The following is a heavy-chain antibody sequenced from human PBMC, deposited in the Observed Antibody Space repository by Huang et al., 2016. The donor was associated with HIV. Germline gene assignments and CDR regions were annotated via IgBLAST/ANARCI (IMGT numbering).Heavy chain of an antibody. CDR3: ARVRAVVGTSTTDAFDI. CDR2: ISSSSSTI. V-gene: IGHV3-48*01. D-gene: IGHD2-2*01. Sequence: EVQLVESGGGLVQPGGSLRLSCAASGFTFSSYSMNWVRQDPGKGLAWVSYISSSSSTIYYADSVKGRFTISRDNAKNSLYLQMNSLRAEDTAVYYCARVRAVVGTSTTDAFDIWGQGTMVTVSS. CDR1: GFTFSSYS. J-gene: IGHJ3*02.